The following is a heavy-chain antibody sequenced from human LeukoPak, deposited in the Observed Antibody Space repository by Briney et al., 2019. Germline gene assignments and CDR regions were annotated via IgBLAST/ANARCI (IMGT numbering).Heavy chain of an antibody. D-gene: IGHD6-6*01. CDR2: VYYTGST. J-gene: IGHJ4*02. Sequence: PSETLSLTCSVSGGSVSNYYWSWIRQPPGKGLEWIGYVYYTGSTNYNPSLKSRVTMFEDKSKNQFSLRLYSVTVADTAVYYCARHFAYSSSSYFDYWGQGALVTVSS. V-gene: IGHV4-59*08. CDR3: ARHFAYSSSSYFDY. CDR1: GGSVSNYY.